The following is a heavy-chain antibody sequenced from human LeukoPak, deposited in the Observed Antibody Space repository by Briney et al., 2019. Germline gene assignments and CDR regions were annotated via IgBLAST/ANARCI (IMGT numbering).Heavy chain of an antibody. V-gene: IGHV3-20*04. CDR2: INWNGGST. CDR3: ARVKDYYDSSGGY. CDR1: GFTFDDYG. D-gene: IGHD3-22*01. Sequence: GGSLRLSCAASGFTFDDYGMSWVRHAPGKGLEWVSGINWNGGSTGYADSVKGRFTISRDNAKNSLYLQMNSLRAEDTAVYYCARVKDYYDSSGGYWGQGTLVTVSS. J-gene: IGHJ4*02.